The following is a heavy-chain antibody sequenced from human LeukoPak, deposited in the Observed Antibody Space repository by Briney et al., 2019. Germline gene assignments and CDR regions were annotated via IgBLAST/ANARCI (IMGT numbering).Heavy chain of an antibody. CDR3: ARCGSSLNGGMDV. CDR2: IIPIFGTA. J-gene: IGHJ6*02. V-gene: IGHV1-69*13. Sequence: ASVKVSCKASGGTFSSYAISWVRQAPGQGLERMGGIIPIFGTANYAQKFQGRVTITADESTSTAYMELSSLRSEDTAVYYCARCGSSLNGGMDVWGQGTTVTVSS. D-gene: IGHD6-13*01. CDR1: GGTFSSYA.